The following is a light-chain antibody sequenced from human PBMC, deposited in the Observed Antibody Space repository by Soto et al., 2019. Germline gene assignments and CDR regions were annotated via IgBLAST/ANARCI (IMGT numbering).Light chain of an antibody. CDR2: GAS. J-gene: IGKJ2*01. CDR1: QSVSTD. CDR3: QQYNNWPPT. V-gene: IGKV3D-15*01. Sequence: EIAMTQSPATLSVSAGERATLSCRASQSVSTDLAWYQQKPGQAPRLLIFGASTRATGIPARFSGSGSGTEFTLTINSLQSEDFAIYTCQQYNNWPPTFGQGTKVDIK.